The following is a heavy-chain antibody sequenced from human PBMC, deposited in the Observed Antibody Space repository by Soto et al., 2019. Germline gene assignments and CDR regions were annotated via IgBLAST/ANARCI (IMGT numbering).Heavy chain of an antibody. CDR1: GYRFRGYK. D-gene: IGHD4-17*01. V-gene: IGHV1-2*04. CDR3: ATWVDYGDFEGFVF. Sequence: ASVKVSWKTSGYRFRGYKLHWARQAPGLGLEWMGWVDPNGGGSNSAQKFQGSVTMTWDTSITTAYLDLTRLTTNDTATYFCATWVDYGDFEGFVFWGQ. J-gene: IGHJ1*01. CDR2: VDPNGGGS.